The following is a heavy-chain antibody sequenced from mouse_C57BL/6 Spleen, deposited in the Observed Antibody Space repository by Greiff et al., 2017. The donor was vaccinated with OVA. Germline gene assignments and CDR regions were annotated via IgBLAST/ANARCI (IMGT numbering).Heavy chain of an antibody. V-gene: IGHV1-15*01. J-gene: IGHJ2*01. CDR3: TKGYGNYYGFDY. CDR1: GYTFTDYE. Sequence: VQLQQSGAELVRPGASVTLSCKASGYTFTDYEMHWVKQTPVHGLEWIGAIDPETGGTAYNQKFKGKAILTADKSSSTAYMELRSLTSEDSAVYYCTKGYGNYYGFDYWGQGTTLPVSS. D-gene: IGHD1-1*01. CDR2: IDPETGGT.